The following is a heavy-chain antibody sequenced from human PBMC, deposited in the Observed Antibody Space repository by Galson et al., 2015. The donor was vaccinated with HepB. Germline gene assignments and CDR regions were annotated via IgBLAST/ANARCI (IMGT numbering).Heavy chain of an antibody. CDR3: ARGQYDILTGYYGPFYYYYGMDV. CDR1: GFTFSSYS. CDR2: ISSSSSTI. Sequence: SLRLSCAASGFTFSSYSMNWVRQAPGKGLEWVSYISSSSSTIYYADSVKGRFTISRDNAKNSLYLQMNSLRDEDTAVYYCARGQYDILTGYYGPFYYYYGMDVWGQGTTVTVSS. V-gene: IGHV3-48*02. J-gene: IGHJ6*02. D-gene: IGHD3-9*01.